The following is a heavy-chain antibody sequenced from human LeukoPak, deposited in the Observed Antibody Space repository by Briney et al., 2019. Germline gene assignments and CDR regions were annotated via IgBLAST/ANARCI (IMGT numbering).Heavy chain of an antibody. D-gene: IGHD3-16*01. V-gene: IGHV1-18*01. J-gene: IGHJ4*02. CDR3: AREGRIGGVDY. CDR2: IDTYKDNT. Sequence: ASVKVSCKAFGFTFDVYAISWVRQAPGQGLEWMGWIDTYKDNTNYAQNFQGRVLLTTDESTNTAYMELRSLRFDDTAMYFCAREGRIGGVDYWGQGTLVTVSS. CDR1: GFTFDVYA.